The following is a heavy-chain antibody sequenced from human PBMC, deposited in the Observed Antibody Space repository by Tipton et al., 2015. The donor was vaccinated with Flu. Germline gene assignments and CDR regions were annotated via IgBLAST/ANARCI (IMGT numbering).Heavy chain of an antibody. J-gene: IGHJ4*02. V-gene: IGHV3-30-3*01. CDR3: ARLVEMATVRDCDY. CDR1: GFTFSTYP. D-gene: IGHD5-24*01. CDR2: ISYDGGNR. Sequence: SLRLSCAASGFTFSTYPMHWVRQSPGKGLEWVATISYDGGNRFYTDSVKGRFTISRDNSKNTLYLQMNSLRAEDTAVYYCARLVEMATVRDCDYWGQGTLVTVSS.